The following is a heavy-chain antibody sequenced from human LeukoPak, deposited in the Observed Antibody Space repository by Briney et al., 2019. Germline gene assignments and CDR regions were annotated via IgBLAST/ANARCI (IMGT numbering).Heavy chain of an antibody. CDR2: INGTGGST. V-gene: IGHV3-23*01. CDR3: AKGGARVPWIRGPAFDP. Sequence: PGGYLSLSCAASGFNLRRFAMNGARQAPGTGLEWVSPINGTGGSTYHADSGQGRFNLSRDNSKNPLYLQMNSLKAEDTAIYYCAKGGARVPWIRGPAFDPWGPGTLGT. D-gene: IGHD3-10*01. J-gene: IGHJ5*02. CDR1: GFNLRRFA.